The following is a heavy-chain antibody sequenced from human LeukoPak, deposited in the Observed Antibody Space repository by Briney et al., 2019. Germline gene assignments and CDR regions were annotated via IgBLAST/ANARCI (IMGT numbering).Heavy chain of an antibody. V-gene: IGHV3-74*01. CDR2: INSDGSST. CDR3: AKDQGRIQLYLLPYFDY. J-gene: IGHJ4*02. Sequence: GGSLRLSCAASGFTFSSYWMHWVRQAPGKGLVWVSRINSDGSSTSYADSVKGRFTISRDNAKNTLYLQMNSLRAEDTALYYCAKDQGRIQLYLLPYFDYWGQGTLVTVSS. CDR1: GFTFSSYW. D-gene: IGHD5-18*01.